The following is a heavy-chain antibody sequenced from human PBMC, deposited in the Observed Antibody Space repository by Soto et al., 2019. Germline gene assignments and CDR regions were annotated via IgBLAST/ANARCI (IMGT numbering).Heavy chain of an antibody. CDR1: GFTFSADW. Sequence: EVQLVESGGGLVQPGGSLRLSCTASGFTFSADWMTWVRQAPGKGLEWVDNIKEDGSEKYYVDSVKGRFTRSRDKSKNSLYLQMNSRKAEDPAVYYGMRNWGAYRGQGTRFTVST. CDR3: MRNWGAY. D-gene: IGHD3-16*01. J-gene: IGHJ4*02. V-gene: IGHV3-7*01. CDR2: IKEDGSEK.